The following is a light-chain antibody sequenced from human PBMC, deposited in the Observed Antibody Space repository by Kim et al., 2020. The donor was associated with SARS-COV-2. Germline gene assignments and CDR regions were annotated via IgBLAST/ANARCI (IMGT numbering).Light chain of an antibody. CDR1: QSLVYSDGNTY. Sequence: DVAMTQSPLSLPVTLGQPASISCRSSQSLVYSDGNTYLNWFQQRPGQSPRRLIYKVSNRDSGVPDRFSGSGSGTDFTLKISRVESEDVCVYYCMQGIHPITFGQGTRLEIK. CDR3: MQGIHPIT. J-gene: IGKJ5*01. V-gene: IGKV2-30*01. CDR2: KVS.